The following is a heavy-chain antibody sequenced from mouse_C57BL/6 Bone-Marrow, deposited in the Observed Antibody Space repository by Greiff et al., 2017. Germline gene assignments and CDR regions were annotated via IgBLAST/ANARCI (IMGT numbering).Heavy chain of an antibody. CDR1: GYTFTDYY. J-gene: IGHJ4*01. CDR3: ASASVITAVAMGY. D-gene: IGHD1-1*01. CDR2: INPNHSGT. V-gene: IGHV1-26*01. Sequence: EVQLQQSRPELVKPGASVKISCKTSGYTFTDYYMHWVKQSHGKSLEWIGDINPNHSGTSYNQKFKGKATLTVDKSSSTAYMELRSLTSEDSAVYYCASASVITAVAMGYWGQVSPVTVSP.